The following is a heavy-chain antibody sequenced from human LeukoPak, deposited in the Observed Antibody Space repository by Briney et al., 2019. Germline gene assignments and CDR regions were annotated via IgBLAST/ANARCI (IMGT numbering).Heavy chain of an antibody. D-gene: IGHD5-12*01. V-gene: IGHV3-23*01. CDR3: ARVNRGAYDS. J-gene: IGHJ5*02. Sequence: GGSLRLSCEASGFTFKSYGMSWVRQAPGKGLEWVSVISGNGRKTDYADSVKGRFSISRDNSNNALYLQMNSLRAEDTAVYYCARVNRGAYDSWGQGTLVTVSS. CDR2: ISGNGRKT. CDR1: GFTFKSYG.